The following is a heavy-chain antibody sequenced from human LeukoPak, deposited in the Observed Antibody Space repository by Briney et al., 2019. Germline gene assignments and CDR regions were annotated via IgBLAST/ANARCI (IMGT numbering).Heavy chain of an antibody. CDR2: KSSKTTTI. CDR3: VRANYYNSGRYDQWFDP. D-gene: IGHD3-10*01. V-gene: IGHV3-48*02. Sequence: GGSLRLSCAASGFSLSTYSMNWVRQAPGKGLEWVSYKSSKTTTIYYADSVKGRFTISRDNAKNSLYLQMNNLRDEDTAVYYCVRANYYNSGRYDQWFDPWGQGTLVTVSS. CDR1: GFSLSTYS. J-gene: IGHJ5*02.